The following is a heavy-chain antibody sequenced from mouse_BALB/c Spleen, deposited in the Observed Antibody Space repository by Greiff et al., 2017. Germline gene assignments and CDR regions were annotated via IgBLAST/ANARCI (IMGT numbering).Heavy chain of an antibody. CDR1: GYKFTSYW. CDR2: IYPGSGST. V-gene: IGHV1S22*01. D-gene: IGHD2-1*01. Sequence: LQQPGSELVRPGASVKLSCKASGYKFTSYWMHWVKQRPGQGLEWIGNIYPGSGSTNYDEKFKSKATLTVDTSSSTAYMQLSSLTSEDSAVYYCTRHGNYFAWFAYWGQGTLVTVSA. J-gene: IGHJ3*01. CDR3: TRHGNYFAWFAY.